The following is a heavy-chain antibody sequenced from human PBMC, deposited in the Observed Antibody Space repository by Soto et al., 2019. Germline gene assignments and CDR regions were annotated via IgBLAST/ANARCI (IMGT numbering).Heavy chain of an antibody. D-gene: IGHD3-3*01. J-gene: IGHJ6*02. Sequence: SGPTLVNPTQTLTLTCSFSGFSLSSRGVGVGWIRQPPGKALEWLGVIYWNDDKRHSPSLKSRLTITKDTSKNQVVLTMTNMDPLDTFSYYCLHLYCLFNDFWIGYSDYYYVLDVWGQGTTVTVSS. CDR3: LHLYCLFNDFWIGYSDYYYVLDV. CDR1: GFSLSSRGVG. V-gene: IGHV2-5*01. CDR2: IYWNDDK.